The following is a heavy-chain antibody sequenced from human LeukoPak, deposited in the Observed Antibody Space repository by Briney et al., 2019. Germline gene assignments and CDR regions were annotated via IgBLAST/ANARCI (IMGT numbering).Heavy chain of an antibody. J-gene: IGHJ4*02. CDR2: INPSGGST. CDR1: GYTFTSYY. V-gene: IGHV1-46*01. Sequence: ASVKVSCKASGYTFTSYYMHWVRQAPGQGLERMGIINPSGGSTSYAQKFQGRVTMTRDTSTSTVYMELSSLRSEDTAVYYCARNKWNYYDSSGYYFFDYWGQGTLVTVSS. D-gene: IGHD3-22*01. CDR3: ARNKWNYYDSSGYYFFDY.